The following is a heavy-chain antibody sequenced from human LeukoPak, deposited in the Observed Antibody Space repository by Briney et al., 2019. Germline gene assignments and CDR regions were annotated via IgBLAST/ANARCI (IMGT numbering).Heavy chain of an antibody. CDR3: ARVNWQLSFVYYYYMDV. D-gene: IGHD6-6*01. V-gene: IGHV1-8*03. CDR1: GGTFSSYD. CDR2: MNPNSGNT. J-gene: IGHJ6*03. Sequence: ASVKVSCKASGGTFSSYDINWVRQATGQGLEWMGWMNPNSGNTGYAQKFQGRVTITRNTSISTAYMELSSLRSEDTAVYYCARVNWQLSFVYYYYMDVWGKGTTVTVSS.